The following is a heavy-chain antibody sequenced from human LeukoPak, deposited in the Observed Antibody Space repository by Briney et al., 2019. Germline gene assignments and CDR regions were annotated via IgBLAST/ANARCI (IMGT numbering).Heavy chain of an antibody. D-gene: IGHD6-13*01. CDR2: INPNSGGT. V-gene: IGHV1-2*02. CDR1: GYTFTSYG. J-gene: IGHJ4*02. Sequence: PGASVKVSCKASGYTFTSYGISWVRQAPGQGLEWMGWINPNSGGTNYAQKFQGRVTMTRDTSISTAYMELSRLRSDDTAVYYCARVGVAKTNLISSSWYVKPFDYWGQGTLVTVSS. CDR3: ARVGVAKTNLISSSWYVKPFDY.